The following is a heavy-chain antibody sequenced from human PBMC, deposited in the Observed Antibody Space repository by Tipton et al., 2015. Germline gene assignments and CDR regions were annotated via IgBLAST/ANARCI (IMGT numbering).Heavy chain of an antibody. V-gene: IGHV3-66*04. CDR1: GSTFSSYE. CDR2: IYSGGST. Sequence: SLRLSCAASGSTFSSYEMSWVRQAPGKGLEWVSIIYSGGSTYYPDSVKGRFTISRDNAKNTLYLQMNSLRAEDTAVYYCARLLWGYNNYGMDVWGQGTTVTVFS. CDR3: ARLLWGYNNYGMDV. D-gene: IGHD3-16*01. J-gene: IGHJ6*02.